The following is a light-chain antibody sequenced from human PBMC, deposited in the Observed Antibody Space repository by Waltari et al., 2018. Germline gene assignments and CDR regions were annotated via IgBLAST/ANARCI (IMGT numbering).Light chain of an antibody. CDR1: QTTNDW. V-gene: IGKV1-5*03. CDR3: QQYRSLPLT. Sequence: DIQMTQSPSSLSASVGDSVTITCRASQTTNDWLAWYQQKPGKAPHLLISKASGLESGVPSRFSGSGSGTEFTLTINTLEPEDFATYYCQQYRSLPLTFGGGTKVEVK. CDR2: KAS. J-gene: IGKJ4*01.